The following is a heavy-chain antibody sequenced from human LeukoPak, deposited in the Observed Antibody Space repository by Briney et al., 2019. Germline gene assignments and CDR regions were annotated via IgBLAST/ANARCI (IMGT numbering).Heavy chain of an antibody. J-gene: IGHJ4*02. D-gene: IGHD7-27*01. CDR2: TYYRSTWLN. V-gene: IGHV6-1*01. CDR3: ARDRLGMGY. CDR1: GDTFSSNTAA. Sequence: SQTLSLTCAISGDTFSSNTAAYNWLRLSPSRGLEWLGRTYYRSTWLNDYAPSVRGLITVSPDTSKNQFSLQLNSVTPEDTAVYYCARDRLGMGYWGQGTPVTVSS.